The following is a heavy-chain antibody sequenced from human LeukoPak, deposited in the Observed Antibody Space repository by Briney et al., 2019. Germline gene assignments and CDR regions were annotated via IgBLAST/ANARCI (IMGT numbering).Heavy chain of an antibody. CDR1: GGSISSYY. Sequence: SETLSLTCTVSGGSISSYYWSWIRQPPGKGLEWIGYIYYSGSTNYNPSLKSRVTISVDTSKNQFSLKLSSVTAADTAVYYCARTSEVSGRDYWGQGTLVTVSS. V-gene: IGHV4-59*08. CDR2: IYYSGST. D-gene: IGHD6-25*01. CDR3: ARTSEVSGRDY. J-gene: IGHJ4*02.